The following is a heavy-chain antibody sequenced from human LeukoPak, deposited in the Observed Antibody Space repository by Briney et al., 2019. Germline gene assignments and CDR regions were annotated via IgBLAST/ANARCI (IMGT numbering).Heavy chain of an antibody. Sequence: GGSLRLSCAASGFTFDDYAIHWVRQAPWKGVEWVSLITGDGGSTFYADSVKGRFTISRDNSKNSLHLQMNSLRTDDTALYYCAKEGPIAVAAYFDYWGQGTLVTVSS. CDR1: GFTFDDYA. J-gene: IGHJ4*02. CDR3: AKEGPIAVAAYFDY. V-gene: IGHV3-43*02. CDR2: ITGDGGST. D-gene: IGHD6-19*01.